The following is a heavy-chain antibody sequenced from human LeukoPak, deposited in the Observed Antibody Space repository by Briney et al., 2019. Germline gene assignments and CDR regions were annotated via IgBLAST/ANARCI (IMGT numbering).Heavy chain of an antibody. CDR2: ISSSSSYI. J-gene: IGHJ6*03. CDR3: ARDSSWYGDYYYYMDV. D-gene: IGHD6-13*01. CDR1: GFTFSSYS. V-gene: IGHV3-21*01. Sequence: GGSLRLSCAASGFTFSSYSTNWVRQAPGKGLEWASSISSSSSYIYYADSVKGRFTISRDNAKNSLYLQMNSLRAEDTAVYYCARDSSWYGDYYYYMDVWGKGTTVTVSS.